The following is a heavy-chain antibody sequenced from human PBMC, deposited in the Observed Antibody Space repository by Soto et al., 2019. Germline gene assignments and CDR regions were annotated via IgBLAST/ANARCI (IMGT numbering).Heavy chain of an antibody. Sequence: QVQLQESGPGLVKPSQTLSLTCTVSGDSITSGAFYWSWIRQHPGKGLEWLGYIYYSGRTYYNPSLKSRLIISIDTSKNQFSLRLSSVTAADTAVYYCARTAKNWFDPWGQGTLVTVSS. D-gene: IGHD2-21*02. CDR1: GDSITSGAFY. CDR2: IYYSGRT. J-gene: IGHJ5*02. V-gene: IGHV4-31*03. CDR3: ARTAKNWFDP.